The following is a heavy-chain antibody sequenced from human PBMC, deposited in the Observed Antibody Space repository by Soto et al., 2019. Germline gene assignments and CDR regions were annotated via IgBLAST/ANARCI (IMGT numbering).Heavy chain of an antibody. CDR2: IIPIFGTA. Sequence: QVQLVQSGAEVKKPGSSVKVSCKTSGGAFSSSAISWVRQAPGQGLEWMGGIIPIFGTANYAQKFQGRVTITADESTRTGYMELSSLRSEDTAVYYCARDGTLFDSSGYYYLYWGQGTLVTVSS. CDR1: GGAFSSSA. V-gene: IGHV1-69*01. J-gene: IGHJ4*02. CDR3: ARDGTLFDSSGYYYLY. D-gene: IGHD3-22*01.